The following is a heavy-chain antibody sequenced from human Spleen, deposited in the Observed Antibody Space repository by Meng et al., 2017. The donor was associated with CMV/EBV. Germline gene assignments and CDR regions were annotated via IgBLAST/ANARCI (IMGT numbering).Heavy chain of an antibody. Sequence: GESLKISCAASGFSFSSYGMHWVRQAPGKGLEWVAFIRYDGSNKYYADSVKGRFTISRDNSKNTLYLQMNSLRAEDTAVYYCASDLSNGDAFDIWGQGTMVTVSS. CDR2: IRYDGSNK. V-gene: IGHV3-30*02. CDR1: GFSFSSYG. J-gene: IGHJ3*02. D-gene: IGHD2-8*01. CDR3: ASDLSNGDAFDI.